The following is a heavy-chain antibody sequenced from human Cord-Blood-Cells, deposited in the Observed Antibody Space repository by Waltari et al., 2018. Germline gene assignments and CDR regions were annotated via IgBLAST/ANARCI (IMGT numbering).Heavy chain of an antibody. Sequence: QLQLQESGPGLVKPSETLSLTCTVSGGSLSSSSYYWGWIRQPPGKGLEWIGSIYYSGSTYYNPSLKSRVTISVDTSKNQFSLKLSSVTAADTAVYYCARPTTVTTLAGWYFDLWGRGTLVTVSS. D-gene: IGHD4-17*01. CDR3: ARPTTVTTLAGWYFDL. J-gene: IGHJ2*01. CDR2: IYYSGST. V-gene: IGHV4-39*01. CDR1: GGSLSSSSYY.